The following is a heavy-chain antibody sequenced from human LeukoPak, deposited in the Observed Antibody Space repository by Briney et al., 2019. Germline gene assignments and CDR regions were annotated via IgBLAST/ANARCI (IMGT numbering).Heavy chain of an antibody. CDR3: ASHIVVVPAASFDY. CDR1: GGSISSSSYY. Sequence: SETLSLTCTVSGGSISSSSYYWGWIRQPPGKGLEWIGSIYYSGSTYYNPSLKSRVTISVDTSKNQFSLKLSSVTAADTAVYYCASHIVVVPAASFDYWGQGALVTVSS. J-gene: IGHJ4*02. CDR2: IYYSGST. D-gene: IGHD2-2*01. V-gene: IGHV4-39*01.